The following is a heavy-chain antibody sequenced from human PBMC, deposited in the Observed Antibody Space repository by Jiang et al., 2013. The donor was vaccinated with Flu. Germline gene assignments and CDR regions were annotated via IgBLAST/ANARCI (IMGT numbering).Heavy chain of an antibody. CDR2: ISGSGGST. Sequence: SAISGSGGSTYYADSVKGRFTISRDNSKNTLYLQMNSLRAEDTAVYYCAKVIHDSSGYYLTYYYYGMDVWGQGTTVTVSS. D-gene: IGHD3-22*01. CDR3: AKVIHDSSGYYLTYYYYGMDV. J-gene: IGHJ6*02. V-gene: IGHV3-23*01.